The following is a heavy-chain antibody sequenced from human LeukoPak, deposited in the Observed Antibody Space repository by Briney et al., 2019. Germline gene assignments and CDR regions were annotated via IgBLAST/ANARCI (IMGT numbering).Heavy chain of an antibody. CDR1: GFTFSSYS. CDR3: ARGDSSGFYRY. V-gene: IGHV3-21*01. CDR2: ISSSSSYI. J-gene: IGHJ4*02. Sequence: GGSLRLSCAASGFTFSSYSMNWVRQAPGKGLEWVSSISSSSSYIYYADSVEGRFTISRDNAKNSLYLQMNSLRAEDTAVYYCARGDSSGFYRYWGQGTLVTVSS. D-gene: IGHD3-22*01.